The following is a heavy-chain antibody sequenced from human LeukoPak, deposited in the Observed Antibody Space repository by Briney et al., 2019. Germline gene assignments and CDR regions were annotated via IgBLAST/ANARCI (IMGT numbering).Heavy chain of an antibody. CDR1: GFTFSSFE. V-gene: IGHV3-48*03. D-gene: IGHD6-19*01. J-gene: IGHJ4*02. CDR2: TSSGGSTI. CDR3: ARDGGWYYFDY. Sequence: GGSLRLSCAASGFTFSSFEMNWVRQAPGKGLEWISYTSSGGSTICYADSVKGRFTISRDNAKNSLYLQMNSLRAEDTAIYYCARDGGWYYFDYWGQGTLVTVSS.